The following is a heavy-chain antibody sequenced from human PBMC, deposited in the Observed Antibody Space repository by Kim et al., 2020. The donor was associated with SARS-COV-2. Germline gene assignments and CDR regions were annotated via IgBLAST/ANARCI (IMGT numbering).Heavy chain of an antibody. J-gene: IGHJ4*02. Sequence: SLKGRVTISVDTSKNQFSLKLSSVTAADTAVYYCARVCSGGSCYRNTVDYWGQGTLVTVSS. D-gene: IGHD2-15*01. CDR3: ARVCSGGSCYRNTVDY. V-gene: IGHV4-4*08.